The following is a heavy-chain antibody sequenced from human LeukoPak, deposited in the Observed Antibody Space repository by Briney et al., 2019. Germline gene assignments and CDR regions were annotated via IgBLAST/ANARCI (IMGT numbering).Heavy chain of an antibody. J-gene: IGHJ6*02. V-gene: IGHV2-70*01. CDR2: IDWDDDK. CDR3: ARTLSNYDFWSGYVWYGMDV. Sequence: ESGPALVKPTQTLTLTCTFSGFSLSTSGMCVSWIRQPPGKALEWLALIDWDDDKYYSTSLKTRLTISKDTSKNQVVLTMTNMDPVDTATYYCARTLSNYDFWSGYVWYGMDVWGQGTTVTVSS. CDR1: GFSLSTSGMC. D-gene: IGHD3-3*01.